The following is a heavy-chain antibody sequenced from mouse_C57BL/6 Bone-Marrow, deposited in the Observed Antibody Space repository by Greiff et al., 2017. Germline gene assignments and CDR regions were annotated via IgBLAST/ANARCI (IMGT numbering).Heavy chain of an antibody. J-gene: IGHJ4*01. D-gene: IGHD1-1*02. Sequence: QVQLQQSGAELARPGASVKLSCKASGYTFTSYGISWVKQRTGQGLEWIGEIYPRSGNTYYNEKLQGKATLTADKSSSTAYMELRSLTSEDSAVYFCARERGSGAIDDWGQGTSVTVSS. CDR2: IYPRSGNT. CDR3: ARERGSGAIDD. V-gene: IGHV1-81*01. CDR1: GYTFTSYG.